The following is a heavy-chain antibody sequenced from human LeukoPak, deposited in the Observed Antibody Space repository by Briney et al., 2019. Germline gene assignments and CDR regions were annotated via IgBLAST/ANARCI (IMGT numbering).Heavy chain of an antibody. D-gene: IGHD1-26*01. CDR1: GFTFSSYG. V-gene: IGHV3-23*01. Sequence: PGGTLRLSCAASGFTFSSYGMSWVRQAPGKGLEWVSAISGSGGSTYYADSVKGRFTISRDNSKNTLYLQMNSLRAEDTAVYYCAKVGGGSYWDYFDYWGQGTLVTVSS. CDR3: AKVGGGSYWDYFDY. J-gene: IGHJ4*02. CDR2: ISGSGGST.